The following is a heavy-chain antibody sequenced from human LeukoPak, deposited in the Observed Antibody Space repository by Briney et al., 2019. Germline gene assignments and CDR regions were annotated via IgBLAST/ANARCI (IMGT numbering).Heavy chain of an antibody. J-gene: IGHJ5*02. Sequence: ASVKVSCKASGGTFSSYAISWVRQAPGQGLEWMGGIIPIFGTANYAQKFQGRVTITTDESTSTGYMELSSLRSEDTAVYYCARDNGVVVMTQGWFDPWGQGTLVTVSS. CDR1: GGTFSSYA. CDR2: IIPIFGTA. V-gene: IGHV1-69*05. D-gene: IGHD3-22*01. CDR3: ARDNGVVVMTQGWFDP.